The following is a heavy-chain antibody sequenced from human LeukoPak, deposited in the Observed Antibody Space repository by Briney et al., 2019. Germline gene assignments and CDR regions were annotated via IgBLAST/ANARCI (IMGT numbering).Heavy chain of an antibody. D-gene: IGHD6-13*01. CDR2: IYYSGST. CDR3: ARDGSLAAAQSFDY. V-gene: IGHV4-39*07. CDR1: GGSISSISYY. J-gene: IGHJ4*02. Sequence: KPSETLSLTCTVSGGSISSISYYWGWIRQPPGKGLEWIGSIYYSGSTYYNPSLKSRVTISVDTSKNQFSLKLSSVTAADTAVYYCARDGSLAAAQSFDYWGQGTLVTVSS.